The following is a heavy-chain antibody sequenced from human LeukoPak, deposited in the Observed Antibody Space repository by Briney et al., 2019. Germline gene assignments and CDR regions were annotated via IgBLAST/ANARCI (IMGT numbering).Heavy chain of an antibody. V-gene: IGHV5-51*01. D-gene: IGHD2-8*01. CDR3: ARGTGVRYCSNGVCYTSDY. CDR2: IYPGDSDT. CDR1: GYSFTSYW. J-gene: IGHJ4*02. Sequence: GESLKISCKGSGYSFTSYWIGWVRQMPGKGLEWMGIIYPGDSDTRYSPSFQGQVTISADKSISTAYLQWSSLKALDTAMYYCARGTGVRYCSNGVCYTSDYWGQGTLVTVSS.